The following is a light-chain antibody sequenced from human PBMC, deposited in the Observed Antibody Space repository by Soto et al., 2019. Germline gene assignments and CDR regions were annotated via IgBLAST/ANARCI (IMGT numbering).Light chain of an antibody. CDR3: QTWGTGVV. CDR1: SGHSSYA. J-gene: IGLJ2*01. V-gene: IGLV4-69*01. Sequence: QSVLTQSPSASASLGASVKLTCTLSSGHSSYAIAWHQQQPEKGPRYLMKLNSDGSHSKGDGIPDRFSVSSSGAERYLTISSLQSEDEADYYCQTWGTGVVFGGGTKVTV. CDR2: LNSDGSH.